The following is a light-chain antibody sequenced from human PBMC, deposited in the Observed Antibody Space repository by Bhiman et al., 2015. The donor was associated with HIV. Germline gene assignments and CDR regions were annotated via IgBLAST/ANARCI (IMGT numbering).Light chain of an antibody. Sequence: QSALTQTASVSGSPGQSITISCTGTSRDVGGYNYVSWYQQHPGKAPKLMIYDVSNRPSGVSNRFSGSKSGNTASLTISGLQAEDEADYYCSSYTSSSTYVFGSGTKVTVL. V-gene: IGLV2-14*03. CDR1: SRDVGGYNY. CDR2: DVS. J-gene: IGLJ1*01. CDR3: SSYTSSSTYV.